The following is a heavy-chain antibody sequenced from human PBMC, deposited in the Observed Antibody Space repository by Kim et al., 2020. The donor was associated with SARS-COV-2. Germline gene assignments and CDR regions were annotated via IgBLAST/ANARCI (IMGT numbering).Heavy chain of an antibody. Sequence: ASVKVSCKASGYTFTSYGISWVRQAPGQGLEWMGWISAYNGNTNYAQKLQGRVTMTTDTSTSTAYMELRSLRSDDTAVYYCARAAATYYDILTGSNSFDYWGQGTLVTVSS. CDR2: ISAYNGNT. J-gene: IGHJ4*02. V-gene: IGHV1-18*01. CDR3: ARAAATYYDILTGSNSFDY. CDR1: GYTFTSYG. D-gene: IGHD3-9*01.